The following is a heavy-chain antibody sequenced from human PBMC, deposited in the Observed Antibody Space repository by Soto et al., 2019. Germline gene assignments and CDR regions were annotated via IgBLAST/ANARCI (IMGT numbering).Heavy chain of an antibody. CDR3: AGTVAGYNYYYGMDV. J-gene: IGHJ6*02. CDR2: IIPIFGTA. CDR1: GGTFSSYA. V-gene: IGHV1-69*06. Sequence: QVQLVQSGAEVKKPGSSVKVSCKASGGTFSSYAISWVRQAPGQGLEWMGGIIPIFGTANYAQKFQGRVTITADKFTSTAYMELRSLRSEDTAVYYCAGTVAGYNYYYGMDVWGQGTTVTVSS. D-gene: IGHD6-19*01.